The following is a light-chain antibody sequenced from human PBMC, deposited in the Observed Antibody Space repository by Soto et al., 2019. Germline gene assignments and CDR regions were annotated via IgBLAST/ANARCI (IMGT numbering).Light chain of an antibody. CDR2: EVS. CDR3: CSSGGSPTYV. Sequence: QSVLTQPASVSGSPVPSITISCTGTSSDVGGYNYVSWYQQHPGKDPKLMIYEVSNRPSGVSNRFSGSKSGNTASLTISGLKVEDEADYYCCSSGGSPTYVFGTGTKVTVL. J-gene: IGLJ1*01. V-gene: IGLV2-23*02. CDR1: SSDVGGYNY.